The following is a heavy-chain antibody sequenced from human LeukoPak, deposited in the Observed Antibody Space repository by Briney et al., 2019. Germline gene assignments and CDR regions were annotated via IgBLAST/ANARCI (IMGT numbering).Heavy chain of an antibody. V-gene: IGHV1-18*01. CDR1: GYTFNSYA. CDR3: ARDITWCFDL. J-gene: IGHJ2*01. Sequence: GSVQFSCPASGYTFNSYAIRWVRQAPGQGIEWMGWLSYYNGNTNSAQKFQGRVTMTTDTSTSAAYMELRSLRSDDTAVYYCARDITWCFDLWGRGTLVTGSS. D-gene: IGHD3-10*01. CDR2: LSYYNGNT.